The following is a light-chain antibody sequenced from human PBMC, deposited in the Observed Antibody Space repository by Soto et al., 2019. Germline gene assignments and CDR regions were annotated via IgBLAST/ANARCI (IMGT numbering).Light chain of an antibody. J-gene: IGLJ1*01. Sequence: QSALTQPRSVSGSPGQSVTISCTGTSRDVGGYTYVSWYQQHPGKAPELIIYDVTERPSGVPDRFSGSKSGNTASLTISGLQAEDEADYYCCSYTGSYSYVFGIGTKVTVL. V-gene: IGLV2-11*01. CDR2: DVT. CDR1: SRDVGGYTY. CDR3: CSYTGSYSYV.